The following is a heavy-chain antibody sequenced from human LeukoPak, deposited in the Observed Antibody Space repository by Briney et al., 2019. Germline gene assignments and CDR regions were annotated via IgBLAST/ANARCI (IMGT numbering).Heavy chain of an antibody. CDR2: INHSGST. CDR3: AGGPRVRWFDP. V-gene: IGHV4-34*01. J-gene: IGHJ5*02. CDR1: GGSFSGYY. Sequence: SETLSLTCAVYGGSFSGYYWSWIRQPPGKGLEWIGEINHSGSTNYNPSLKSRVTISVDTSKNQFSLKLSSVTAADTAVYYCAGGPRVRWFDPWGQGTLVTVSS.